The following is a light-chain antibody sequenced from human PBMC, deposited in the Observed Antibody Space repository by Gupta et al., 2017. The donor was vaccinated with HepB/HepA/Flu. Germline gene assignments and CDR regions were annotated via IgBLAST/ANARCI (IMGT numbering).Light chain of an antibody. J-gene: IGLJ2*01. Sequence: YVLTQPPSVSLAPGKTARITWWGANIGERSVDGDQQKSGQAPVLVMFDERERPPGIPERFSGSNSGNTATLTISGVEVGDEADYYCHVWDNTSDHPVIFGGGTKLTVL. CDR2: DER. CDR3: HVWDNTSDHPVI. CDR1: NIGERS. V-gene: IGLV3-21*01.